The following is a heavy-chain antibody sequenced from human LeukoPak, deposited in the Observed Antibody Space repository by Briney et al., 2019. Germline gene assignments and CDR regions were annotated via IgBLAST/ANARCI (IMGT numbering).Heavy chain of an antibody. CDR1: GGSISSSSYY. CDR2: IYYSGST. CDR3: ASLSGYSYGYYFAY. J-gene: IGHJ4*02. V-gene: IGHV4-39*07. D-gene: IGHD5-18*01. Sequence: SETLSLTCTVSGGSISSSSYYWGWIRQPPGKGLEWIGSIYYSGSTYYNPSLKSRVTISVDTSKNQFSLKLSSVTAADTAVYYCASLSGYSYGYYFAYWGQGTLVTVSS.